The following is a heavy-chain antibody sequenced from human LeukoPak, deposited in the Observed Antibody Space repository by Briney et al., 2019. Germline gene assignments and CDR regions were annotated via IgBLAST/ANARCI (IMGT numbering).Heavy chain of an antibody. V-gene: IGHV4-59*01. D-gene: IGHD5-24*01. CDR3: ARKVATTPYYFDY. J-gene: IGHJ4*02. Sequence: SETLSLTCTVSGGSISSYYWSWIRQPPGKGLEWIGYIYYSGSTNYNPSLKSRVTVSVDTSKNQFSLKLSSVTAADTAVYYCARKVATTPYYFDYWGQGTLVTVSS. CDR2: IYYSGST. CDR1: GGSISSYY.